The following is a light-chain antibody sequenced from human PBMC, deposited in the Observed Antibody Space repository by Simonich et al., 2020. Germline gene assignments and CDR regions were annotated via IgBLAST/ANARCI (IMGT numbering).Light chain of an antibody. J-gene: IGKJ2*01. Sequence: DIVMTQSPDSLAVSLGVRATINCKSSQSVVYSCNNKNYLAWYQQKPGQPPKLLIYWASTRESGVPDRFSGSGSGTDFTLTISSLQAEDVAVYYCQQYYSTPYTFGQGTKLEIK. V-gene: IGKV4-1*01. CDR2: WAS. CDR1: QSVVYSCNNKNY. CDR3: QQYYSTPYT.